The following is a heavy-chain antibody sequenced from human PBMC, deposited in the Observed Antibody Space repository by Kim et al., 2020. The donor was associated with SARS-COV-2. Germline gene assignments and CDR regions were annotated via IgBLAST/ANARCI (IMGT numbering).Heavy chain of an antibody. D-gene: IGHD2-2*01. Sequence: RFTISRDHSKNTLYLQMNSLRAEDTAVYYCAKVGRDIVVVSAAIGYYLDVWGKGTTVTVSS. J-gene: IGHJ6*03. CDR3: AKVGRDIVVVSAAIGYYLDV. V-gene: IGHV3-23*01.